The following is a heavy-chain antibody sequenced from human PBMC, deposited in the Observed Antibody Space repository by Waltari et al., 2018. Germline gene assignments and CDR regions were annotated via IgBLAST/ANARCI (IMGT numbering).Heavy chain of an antibody. V-gene: IGHV3-30*01. CDR1: GFSISSDA. Sequence: QVHLVESGGGVVQPGRSLRLSCAASGFSISSDAMHWVRQAPGKGLEGVAVTSYDGSNIYYADSVKGRLTISRDNSKNTVYLQMNSLRAEDTAVYYCAREEAGSHFNSWGQGTLVSVSS. D-gene: IGHD6-13*01. J-gene: IGHJ5*02. CDR3: AREEAGSHFNS. CDR2: TSYDGSNI.